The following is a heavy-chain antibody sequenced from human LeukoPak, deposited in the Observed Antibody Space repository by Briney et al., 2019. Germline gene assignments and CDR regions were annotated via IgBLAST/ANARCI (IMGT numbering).Heavy chain of an antibody. CDR2: IYYSGST. V-gene: IGHV4-59*01. D-gene: IGHD3-22*01. Sequence: SETLSLTCTVSGGSISSYYWSWIRQPPGKGLEWIGYIYYSGSTNYNPSLKSRVTISVDTSKKQFSLKLSSVTAADTAVYYCARAGAKYYYDSSAYYSTAFDIWGQGTMVTVSS. CDR3: ARAGAKYYYDSSAYYSTAFDI. J-gene: IGHJ3*02. CDR1: GGSISSYY.